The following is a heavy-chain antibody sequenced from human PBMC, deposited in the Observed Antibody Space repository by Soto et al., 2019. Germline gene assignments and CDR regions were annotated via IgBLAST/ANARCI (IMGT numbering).Heavy chain of an antibody. V-gene: IGHV4-39*01. CDR1: GGTISSSSYY. Sequence: SVTLSLTCTVAGGTISSSSYYWGWIRQPPGKGLEWIGSIYYSGSTYYNPSLKSRVTISVDTSKNQFSLKLSSVTAADTAVYYCASEMTTVPRFDYWGQGTLVTVSS. J-gene: IGHJ4*02. CDR3: ASEMTTVPRFDY. D-gene: IGHD4-17*01. CDR2: IYYSGST.